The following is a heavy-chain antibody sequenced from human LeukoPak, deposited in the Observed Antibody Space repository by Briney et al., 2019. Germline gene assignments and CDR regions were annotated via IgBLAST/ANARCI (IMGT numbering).Heavy chain of an antibody. Sequence: SETLSLTCTVSGGSITSYYWSWIRQPPGKGLEWIGYIYYTGSTNYNTSLKSRVTISVDKSKNQFSLKVSSVSAADTAVYYCARVVVAAGSNWFDSWGQGTLVTVSS. CDR3: ARVVVAAGSNWFDS. CDR2: IYYTGST. CDR1: GGSITSYY. V-gene: IGHV4-59*01. J-gene: IGHJ5*01. D-gene: IGHD2-15*01.